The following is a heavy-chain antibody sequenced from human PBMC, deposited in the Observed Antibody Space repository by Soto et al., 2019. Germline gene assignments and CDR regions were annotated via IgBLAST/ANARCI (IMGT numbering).Heavy chain of an antibody. Sequence: EVQLVESGGGLVKPGGSLRLSCAASGFTFSNAWMSWVRQAPGKGLEWVGRIKSKTDGGTTDYAAPVKGRYTISRDDSKNTLYLQMNSLKTEDTAVYYCTTGSLLPYYDFWSGRRIDYWGQGTLVTVSS. D-gene: IGHD3-3*01. V-gene: IGHV3-15*01. CDR3: TTGSLLPYYDFWSGRRIDY. CDR1: GFTFSNAW. CDR2: IKSKTDGGTT. J-gene: IGHJ4*02.